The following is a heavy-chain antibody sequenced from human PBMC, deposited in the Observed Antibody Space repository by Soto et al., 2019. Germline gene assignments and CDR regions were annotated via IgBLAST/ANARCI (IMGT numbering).Heavy chain of an antibody. V-gene: IGHV3-74*01. D-gene: IGHD2-2*01. J-gene: IGHJ4*02. Sequence: GGSLRLSCVASGFTFSSYWMHWVRQAPGKGLVWVSRLNGDGSTTTYADSVKGRFTISRDNANNTLYLHMNSLRADDAAVYYCARGGTSTSYWGRFDYCGPGTMVTVST. CDR2: LNGDGSTT. CDR1: GFTFSSYW. CDR3: ARGGTSTSYWGRFDY.